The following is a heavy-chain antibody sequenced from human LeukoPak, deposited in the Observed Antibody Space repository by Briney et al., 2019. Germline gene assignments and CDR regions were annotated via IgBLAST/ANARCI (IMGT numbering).Heavy chain of an antibody. CDR3: ESGIRYFDWLSSMDV. CDR2: INPNSGGT. Sequence: ASVKLSCKASGYTFTGYYMHWVRQAPGQGLEWMGWINPNSGGTNYAQKFQGRVTMTRDKSISTAYMALSRLRSDETSFYQCESGIRYFDWLSSMDVWGQGTTVTVSS. J-gene: IGHJ6*02. D-gene: IGHD3-9*01. CDR1: GYTFTGYY. V-gene: IGHV1-2*02.